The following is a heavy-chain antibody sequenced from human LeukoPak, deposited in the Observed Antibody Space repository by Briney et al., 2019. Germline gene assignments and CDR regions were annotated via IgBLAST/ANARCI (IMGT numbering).Heavy chain of an antibody. CDR3: ARVQDHYYSGSGFDY. V-gene: IGHV3-20*04. Sequence: GGSLRLSCAASGFTFDDYGMSCVRGAPREGLEWGSGINWNGGETGYADSVKARFTIARDNAKDSLYLVMNNLRAEDTAFYYCARVQDHYYSGSGFDYWGQGTLVTVSS. CDR1: GFTFDDYG. J-gene: IGHJ4*02. D-gene: IGHD3-10*01. CDR2: INWNGGET.